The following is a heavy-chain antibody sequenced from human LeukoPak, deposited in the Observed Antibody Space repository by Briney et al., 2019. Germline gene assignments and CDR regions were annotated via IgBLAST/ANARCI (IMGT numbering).Heavy chain of an antibody. D-gene: IGHD4-11*01. CDR2: ISYDGSNK. V-gene: IGHV3-30-3*01. Sequence: GGSLRLSCAASGFTFSSYAMHWVRQAPGKGLEWVAVISYDGSNKYYADSVKGRFTISRDNSKNTLYLRMNSLRAEDTAVYYCARDSGDYSNYVNWFDPWGQGTLVTVSS. CDR3: ARDSGDYSNYVNWFDP. J-gene: IGHJ5*02. CDR1: GFTFSSYA.